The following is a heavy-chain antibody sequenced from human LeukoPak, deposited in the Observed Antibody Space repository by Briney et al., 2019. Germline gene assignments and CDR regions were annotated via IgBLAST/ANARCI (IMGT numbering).Heavy chain of an antibody. J-gene: IGHJ4*02. CDR2: IYSGGST. CDR1: GFTVSSNY. Sequence: GGSLSLSCAASGFTVSSNYMSWVRQAPGKGLEWVSVIYSGGSTYYADSVKGRFTISRDNSKNTLYLQMNSLRAEDTAVYYCASANFWSGYSFDYWGQGTLVTVSS. CDR3: ASANFWSGYSFDY. D-gene: IGHD3-3*01. V-gene: IGHV3-53*01.